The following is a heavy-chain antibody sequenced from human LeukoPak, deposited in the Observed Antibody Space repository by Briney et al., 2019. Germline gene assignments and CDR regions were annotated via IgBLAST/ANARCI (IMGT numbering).Heavy chain of an antibody. CDR1: GFTFSNAW. V-gene: IGHV3-15*01. J-gene: IGHJ4*02. D-gene: IGHD5-18*01. CDR3: TTVDTAMVSFDY. Sequence: GGSLRPSCAASGFTFSNAWMSWVRQAPGKGLEWVGRIKSKTDGGTTDYAAPVKGRFTISRDDSKNTLYLQMNSLKAEDTAVYYCTTVDTAMVSFDYWGREPWSPSPQ. CDR2: IKSKTDGGTT.